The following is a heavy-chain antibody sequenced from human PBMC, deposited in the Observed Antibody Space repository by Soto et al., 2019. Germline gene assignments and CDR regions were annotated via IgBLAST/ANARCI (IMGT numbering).Heavy chain of an antibody. CDR3: AKDNGDFGVVGHIDY. J-gene: IGHJ4*02. Sequence: VGSLRLSCAASGFTFSSYAMSCVRQAPGKWLEWVSAISGSGGSTYYADSVKGRFTIPRDNSKNTLYLQMNSLRAEDTAVYYCAKDNGDFGVVGHIDYWGQGTRVIVSS. CDR2: ISGSGGST. CDR1: GFTFSSYA. V-gene: IGHV3-23*01. D-gene: IGHD3-3*01.